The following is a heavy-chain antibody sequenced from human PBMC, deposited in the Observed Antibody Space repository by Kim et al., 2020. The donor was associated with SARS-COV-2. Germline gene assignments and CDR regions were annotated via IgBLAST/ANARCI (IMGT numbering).Heavy chain of an antibody. V-gene: IGHV3-48*04. J-gene: IGHJ6*02. Sequence: GSLRLSCAASGFTFSSHSMNWVRQAPGKGLEWVSYISSSGSTIFYADSVKGRFTISRDNAKNSLYLQMNSLRAEDTAVYYCARDQSRITLIVVVRYGMDVWGQGTTVTVSS. CDR2: ISSSGSTI. CDR3: ARDQSRITLIVVVRYGMDV. CDR1: GFTFSSHS. D-gene: IGHD3-22*01.